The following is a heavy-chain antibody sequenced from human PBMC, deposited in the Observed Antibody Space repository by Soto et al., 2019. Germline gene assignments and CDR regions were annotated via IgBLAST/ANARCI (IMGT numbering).Heavy chain of an antibody. Sequence: QIQLQESGPGLVKPSETLSLSCTVSDGSITPNYYTWVRQPPGKGLEWIGYVYYAGTTTYHPSLKCRVTISIDTSKNEVSLKLTSVTAADTAVYYCARLGASYQALDSWGQGTLVTVSS. V-gene: IGHV4-59*08. CDR1: DGSITPNY. CDR3: ARLGASYQALDS. D-gene: IGHD2-2*01. J-gene: IGHJ4*02. CDR2: VYYAGTT.